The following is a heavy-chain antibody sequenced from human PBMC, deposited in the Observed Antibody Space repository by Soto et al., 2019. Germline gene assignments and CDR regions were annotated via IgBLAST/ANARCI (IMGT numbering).Heavy chain of an antibody. J-gene: IGHJ6*03. V-gene: IGHV4-39*01. CDR3: ARPSRGGSSTQPPYYYYMDV. CDR1: GGSISSSSYY. CDR2: IYYSGST. D-gene: IGHD2-15*01. Sequence: SETLSLTCTVSGGSISSSSYYWGWIRQPPGKGLEWIGSIYYSGSTYYNPSLKSRVTISVDTSKNQFSLRLSSVTAADTAVYYCARPSRGGSSTQPPYYYYMDVWGKGTTVTVSS.